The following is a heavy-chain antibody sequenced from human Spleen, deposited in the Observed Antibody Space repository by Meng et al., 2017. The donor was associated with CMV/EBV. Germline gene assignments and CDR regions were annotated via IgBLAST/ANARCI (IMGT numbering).Heavy chain of an antibody. D-gene: IGHD1-26*01. Sequence: GESLKISCAASGFTFDAYGMSWVRQAPGKGLEWVSGINWNGGSTGYADSVKGRFTISRDNAKNSLYLQMNSLRAEDAALYYCARDMAVASGSYYWGQGTLVTVSS. CDR2: INWNGGST. V-gene: IGHV3-20*04. J-gene: IGHJ4*02. CDR3: ARDMAVASGSYY. CDR1: GFTFDAYG.